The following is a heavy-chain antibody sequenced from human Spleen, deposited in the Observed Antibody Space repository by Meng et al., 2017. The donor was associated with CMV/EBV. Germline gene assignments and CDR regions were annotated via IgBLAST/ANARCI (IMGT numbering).Heavy chain of an antibody. CDR3: AKHRGSCSSTSCYPPEYYFDY. CDR1: GFTFSTYG. V-gene: IGHV3-30*02. D-gene: IGHD2-2*01. J-gene: IGHJ4*02. Sequence: GGSLRLSCAASGFTFSTYGMHWVRQAPGKGLEWVAFIRYDGSNKYYADSVKGRFTISRDNFKNTLYLQMNSLRAEDTAVYYCAKHRGSCSSTSCYPPEYYFDYWGQGTLVTVSS. CDR2: IRYDGSNK.